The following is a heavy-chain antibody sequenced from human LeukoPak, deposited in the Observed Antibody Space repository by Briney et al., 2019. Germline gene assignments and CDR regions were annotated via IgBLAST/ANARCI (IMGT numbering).Heavy chain of an antibody. CDR2: ISYHGDIT. Sequence: GRSLRLSCAASGFTFSSYAMHWVRQAPGKGLEWVALISYHGDITYYADSEKGRFTLSRDNSKTTLFLQLNSLRAEDTAVYYCARDSTYYYDSGSSGPHYFDFWGQGTLVTVSS. CDR1: GFTFSSYA. CDR3: ARDSTYYYDSGSSGPHYFDF. J-gene: IGHJ4*02. D-gene: IGHD3-10*01. V-gene: IGHV3-30*01.